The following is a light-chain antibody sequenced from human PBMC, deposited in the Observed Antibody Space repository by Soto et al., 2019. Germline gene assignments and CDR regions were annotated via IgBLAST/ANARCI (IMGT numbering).Light chain of an antibody. V-gene: IGKV3-11*01. CDR2: GAS. J-gene: IGKJ4*01. CDR1: EGISSN. CDR3: QQRSNWPPVGGLT. Sequence: ELVLTQSPATLSLSPGERATLSCRASEGISSNLAWYQQKHGQAPRLLIHGASNRATGIPARFSGSGSGTEFTRIISSLEPEDFAVYYCQQRSNWPPVGGLTFGGGTKVEIK.